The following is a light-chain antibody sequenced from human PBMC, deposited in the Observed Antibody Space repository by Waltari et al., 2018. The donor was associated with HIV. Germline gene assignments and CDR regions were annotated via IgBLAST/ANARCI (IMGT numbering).Light chain of an antibody. CDR1: SGRSYY. CDR3: NSRDSSGHWF. J-gene: IGLJ3*02. Sequence: SSELAQDAAVSVALGRTVRITCQGDSGRSYYASWYQQKPGQAPVLVVYGETNRPSGIPARFSGSSSGNTASLTIAGAQAEDEADYYCNSRDSSGHWFFGGGTKVTVL. V-gene: IGLV3-19*01. CDR2: GET.